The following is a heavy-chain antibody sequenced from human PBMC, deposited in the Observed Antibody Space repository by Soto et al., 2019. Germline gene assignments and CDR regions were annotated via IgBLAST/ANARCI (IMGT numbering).Heavy chain of an antibody. D-gene: IGHD5-12*01. V-gene: IGHV4-30-4*01. J-gene: IGHJ3*02. Sequence: PSETLSLTCSVSVDSINGGDYYWNWIRRSPVKGLEWIGHIHDGGSIYYNPSLESRVTISLDRSENQFSLKLTSVTAADTAVYYCARDGLRLRDAFDIWGLGTMVTVSS. CDR1: VDSINGGDYY. CDR3: ARDGLRLRDAFDI. CDR2: IHDGGSI.